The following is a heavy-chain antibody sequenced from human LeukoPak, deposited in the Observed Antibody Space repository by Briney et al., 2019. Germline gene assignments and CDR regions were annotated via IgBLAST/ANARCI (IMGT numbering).Heavy chain of an antibody. CDR1: GGSISSYY. D-gene: IGHD2-21*02. CDR3: ARLPVTALYYFDY. J-gene: IGHJ4*02. Sequence: SETLSLTCTVSGGSISSYYWSWIRQPPGKGLEWIGYIYYSGSTNYNPSLKSRVTISGDTFKNQFSLKLSSVTAADTAVYYCARLPVTALYYFDYWGQGTLVTVSS. CDR2: IYYSGST. V-gene: IGHV4-59*08.